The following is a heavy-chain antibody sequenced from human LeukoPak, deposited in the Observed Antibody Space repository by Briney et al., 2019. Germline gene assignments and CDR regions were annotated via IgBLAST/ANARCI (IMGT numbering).Heavy chain of an antibody. Sequence: SETLSLICAVSGGSISSYYWNWIRQPAGKGLEWIGRIYASGSTNNPSLKSRVTMSLDTSKNQFSLKLSSVTAADTAVYYCARDIGYSVINWGQGTLVTVSS. CDR1: GGSISSYY. V-gene: IGHV4-4*07. CDR2: IYASGST. D-gene: IGHD5/OR15-5a*01. J-gene: IGHJ4*02. CDR3: ARDIGYSVIN.